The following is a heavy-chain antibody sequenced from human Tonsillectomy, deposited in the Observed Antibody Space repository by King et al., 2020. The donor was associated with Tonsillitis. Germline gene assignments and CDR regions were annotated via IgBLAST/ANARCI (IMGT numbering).Heavy chain of an antibody. V-gene: IGHV3-7*03. CDR3: ATTSGPGGTFDF. D-gene: IGHD3-16*01. Sequence: VQLVESGGGLVQPGGSLRLSCAASGITFSSYWMSWVRQTLGKGLEWVANIKQVGSEKYYVDSVKGRFTISRDNAKNSLYLHMNSLRAEDMAVYYCATTSGPGGTFDFWGQGTMVTVSS. CDR1: GITFSSYW. CDR2: IKQVGSEK. J-gene: IGHJ3*01.